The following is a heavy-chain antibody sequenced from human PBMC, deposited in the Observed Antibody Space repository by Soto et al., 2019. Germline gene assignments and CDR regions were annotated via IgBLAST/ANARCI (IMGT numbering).Heavy chain of an antibody. Sequence: QVQLVQSGAEVKKPGSSVKVSCKASGGTFSSYAISWVRQAPGQGLEWMGGIIPIFGTAHYAQKFQGRVKITGDESSSTSYMELSSMRSEETAVYYCAGPATAMAADDFGIWGRGRMVAFSS. CDR3: AGPATAMAADDFGI. V-gene: IGHV1-69*01. CDR1: GGTFSSYA. D-gene: IGHD5-18*01. CDR2: IIPIFGTA. J-gene: IGHJ3*02.